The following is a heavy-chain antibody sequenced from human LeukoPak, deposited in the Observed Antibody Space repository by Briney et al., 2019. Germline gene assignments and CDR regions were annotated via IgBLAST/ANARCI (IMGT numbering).Heavy chain of an antibody. D-gene: IGHD6-6*01. V-gene: IGHV3-21*01. CDR3: AREYSSSSFYPVWFDP. Sequence: GGSLRLSCAASGFTFSSYSMNWVRQAPGKGLEWVSSISSSSSYIYYADSVKGRFTISRDNAKNSLYLQMNSLRAEDTAVYYCAREYSSSSFYPVWFDPWGQGTLVTVSS. CDR2: ISSSSSYI. J-gene: IGHJ5*02. CDR1: GFTFSSYS.